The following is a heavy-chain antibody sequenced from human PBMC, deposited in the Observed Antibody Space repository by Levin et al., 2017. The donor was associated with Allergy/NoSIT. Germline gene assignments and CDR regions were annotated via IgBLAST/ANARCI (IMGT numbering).Heavy chain of an antibody. V-gene: IGHV1-18*01. CDR2: ISAYNGNT. Sequence: GESLKISCKASGYTFTSYGISWVRQAPGQGLEWMGWISAYNGNTNYAQKLQGRVTMTTDTSTSTAYMELRSLRSDDTAVYYCARGYSYGYDYYYGMDVWGQGTTVTVSS. CDR3: ARGYSYGYDYYYGMDV. J-gene: IGHJ6*02. CDR1: GYTFTSYG. D-gene: IGHD5-18*01.